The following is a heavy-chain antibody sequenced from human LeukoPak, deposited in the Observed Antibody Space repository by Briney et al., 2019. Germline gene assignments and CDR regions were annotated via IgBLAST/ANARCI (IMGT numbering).Heavy chain of an antibody. CDR3: ARSLVGAVIDY. CDR1: GFTFSHYN. Sequence: GGSLRLSCEASGFTFSHYNINWVRQAPGRGLEWVSSIDTSSTHMNYADSVKGRFTISRGNARNSLYLQMHSLTVEDTAVYFCARSLVGAVIDYWGQGTLVTVSS. D-gene: IGHD1-26*01. V-gene: IGHV3-21*06. CDR2: IDTSSTHM. J-gene: IGHJ4*02.